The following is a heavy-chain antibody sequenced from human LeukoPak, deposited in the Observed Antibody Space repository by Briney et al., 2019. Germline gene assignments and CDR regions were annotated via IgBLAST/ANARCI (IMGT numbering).Heavy chain of an antibody. J-gene: IGHJ2*01. CDR3: ARGDYGDYGSYWYFDL. D-gene: IGHD4-17*01. CDR1: GFTFSSYG. CDR2: IWYDGSNK. V-gene: IGHV3-33*01. Sequence: PGMSLRLSCAASGFTFSSYGMHWVRQAPGKGLEWVAVIWYDGSNKYYADSVKGRFTISRDNSKNTLYLQMNSLRAEDTAVYYCARGDYGDYGSYWYFDLWGRGTLVTVSS.